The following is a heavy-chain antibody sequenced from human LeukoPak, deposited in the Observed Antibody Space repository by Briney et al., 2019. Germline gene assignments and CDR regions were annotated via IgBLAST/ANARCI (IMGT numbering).Heavy chain of an antibody. Sequence: PGGSLRLSCAASGFTFSSYSMSWVRQAPGKGLEWVSVIRASGTTTYYADSVRGRFTISRDNYKNTLFLQMSSLRAEDTAVYYCAKGPVQYTWGRGTLVTVSS. V-gene: IGHV3-23*01. CDR3: AKGPVQYT. J-gene: IGHJ1*01. CDR2: IRASGTTT. D-gene: IGHD1-1*01. CDR1: GFTFSSYS.